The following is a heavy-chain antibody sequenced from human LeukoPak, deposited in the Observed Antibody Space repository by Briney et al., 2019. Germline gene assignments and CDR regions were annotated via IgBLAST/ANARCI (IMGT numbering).Heavy chain of an antibody. J-gene: IGHJ3*01. CDR2: ISTSGLST. D-gene: IGHD3-16*01. CDR1: GFTFSSYA. Sequence: PGGSVRLSCAASGFTFSSYAMSWVRQAPGKGLEWVSTISTSGLSTYYTESVKGRFTISRNNSKKTLFLQMNSLKAEDTAVYFCAKHISTAPADAYDWGQGTMVSVSS. CDR3: AKHISTAPADAYD. V-gene: IGHV3-23*01.